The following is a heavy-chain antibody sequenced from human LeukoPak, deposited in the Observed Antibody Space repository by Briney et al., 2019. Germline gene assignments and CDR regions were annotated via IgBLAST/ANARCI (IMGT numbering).Heavy chain of an antibody. Sequence: GGSLRLSCAASGFPFSDYAMTWVRQAPGKGLEWVSSISSSSSYIYYADSVKGRFTISRDNAKNTLYLQMNSLRAEDTAVYYCAREGAYDFSTYYGMDVWGQGTTVTVSS. J-gene: IGHJ6*02. CDR3: AREGAYDFSTYYGMDV. CDR1: GFPFSDYA. CDR2: ISSSSSYI. V-gene: IGHV3-21*01. D-gene: IGHD3-3*01.